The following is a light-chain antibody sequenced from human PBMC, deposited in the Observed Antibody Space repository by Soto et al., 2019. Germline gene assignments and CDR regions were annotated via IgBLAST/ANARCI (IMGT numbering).Light chain of an antibody. CDR3: SSYAGSNNVV. J-gene: IGLJ2*01. CDR1: SSDVGGYNY. CDR2: EFS. V-gene: IGLV2-8*01. Sequence: QSALTQPPSASGSPGQSVTISCTGTSSDVGGYNYVYWYQQHPGKAHKLMIYEFSKRPSGVPDRFSGSKSGNTASLTVSGLQAEDEADYYCSSYAGSNNVVFGGGTKLTVL.